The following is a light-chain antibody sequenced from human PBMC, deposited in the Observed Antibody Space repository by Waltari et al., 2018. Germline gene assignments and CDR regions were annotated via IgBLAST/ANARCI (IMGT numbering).Light chain of an antibody. V-gene: IGLV3-10*01. J-gene: IGLJ1*01. CDR2: EDT. Sequence: SYELTQTPSVSVSPGQTARITCPGHELPRKYADWFQQKSGQAPRRVIYEDTKRPSGIPGRFSGSSSGTVATLTITGAQVDEEADYYCYSSDSTGLRVFGGGTTVVVL. CDR3: YSSDSTGLRV. CDR1: ELPRKY.